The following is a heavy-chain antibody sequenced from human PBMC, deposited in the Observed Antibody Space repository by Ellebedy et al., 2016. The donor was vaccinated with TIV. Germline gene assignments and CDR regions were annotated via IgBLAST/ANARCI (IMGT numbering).Heavy chain of an antibody. CDR2: VYYSGST. CDR3: ARDSNMKNAFDI. Sequence: MPSETLSLTCTVSGGSISSYFWSRVRQPPGKGLEWIGYVYYSGSTKYNPSLKSRVTISVDASENQFSLKLNSVTMADTAIYYCARDSNMKNAFDIWGQGKMVTVSS. CDR1: GGSISSYF. D-gene: IGHD6-13*01. V-gene: IGHV4-59*01. J-gene: IGHJ3*02.